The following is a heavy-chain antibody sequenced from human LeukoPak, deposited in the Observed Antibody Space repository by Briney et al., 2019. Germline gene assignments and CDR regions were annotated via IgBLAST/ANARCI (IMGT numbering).Heavy chain of an antibody. J-gene: IGHJ6*03. Sequence: SVKVSCKASGYTFTGYYMHWVRQAPGQGLEWMGGIIPIFGTANYAQKFQGRVTITADESTSTAYMELSSLRSEDTAVYYCARGALSRGVPAAMDYMDVWGKGTTVTVSS. D-gene: IGHD2-2*01. CDR3: ARGALSRGVPAAMDYMDV. CDR2: IIPIFGTA. CDR1: GYTFTGYY. V-gene: IGHV1-69*13.